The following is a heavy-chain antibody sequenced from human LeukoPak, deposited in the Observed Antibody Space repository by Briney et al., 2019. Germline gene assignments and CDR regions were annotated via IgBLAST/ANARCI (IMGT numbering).Heavy chain of an antibody. J-gene: IGHJ4*02. CDR1: GGSFSSYY. CDR3: AREVVYGSGSYQDY. D-gene: IGHD3-10*01. Sequence: SETLSLTCAVYGGSFSSYYWSWIRQHPGKGLEWIGYIYYSGSTYYNPSLKSRVTISVDTSKNQFSLKLSSVTAADTAVYYCAREVVYGSGSYQDYWGQGTLVTVSS. CDR2: IYYSGST. V-gene: IGHV4-31*11.